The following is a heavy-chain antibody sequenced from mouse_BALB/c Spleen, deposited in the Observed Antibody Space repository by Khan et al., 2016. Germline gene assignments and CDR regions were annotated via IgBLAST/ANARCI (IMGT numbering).Heavy chain of an antibody. CDR2: INPGSGGT. Sequence: QVRLQQSGAELVRPGTSVKVSCKASGYAFTNYLIEWVKQRPGQGVEWIGVINPGSGGTNYNEKFKGRATLTADKSSSTACMQLSSLTSDHSAFYFCALYAGNLFDTVYGEQGPSVTVSA. D-gene: IGHD1-1*02. J-gene: IGHJ4*01. V-gene: IGHV1-54*01. CDR1: GYAFTNYL. CDR3: ALYAGNLFDTVY.